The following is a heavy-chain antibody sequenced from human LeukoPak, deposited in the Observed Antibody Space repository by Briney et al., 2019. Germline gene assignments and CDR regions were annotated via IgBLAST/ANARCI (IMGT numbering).Heavy chain of an antibody. CDR2: IYDSGTA. J-gene: IGHJ5*02. D-gene: IGHD3-16*01. Sequence: SETLSLTCTVSGGSISGYYWSWIRQPPGKALEWIGFIYDSGTANYNPSLTSRVSISVDTSKNQFSLILTSVTAADTAVYYCARLGARSAPPHNWFDPWGQGTLVTVSP. CDR1: GGSISGYY. CDR3: ARLGARSAPPHNWFDP. V-gene: IGHV4-59*08.